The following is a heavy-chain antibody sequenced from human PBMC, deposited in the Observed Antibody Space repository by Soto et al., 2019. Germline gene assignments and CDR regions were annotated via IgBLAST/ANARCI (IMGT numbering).Heavy chain of an antibody. V-gene: IGHV3-74*01. D-gene: IGHD3-16*01. CDR2: INTDGSTT. CDR3: ARDLGGYASH. J-gene: IGHJ4*02. Sequence: EVQLVESGGGLVQPGGSLRLSCAASGFTFSNYWMHWVRQAPGKGPVWVSRINTDGSTTNYADSVKGRFTISRDNAKNTLYLQTNSLGAEDTAVYYCARDLGGYASHWGQGTLVTVCS. CDR1: GFTFSNYW.